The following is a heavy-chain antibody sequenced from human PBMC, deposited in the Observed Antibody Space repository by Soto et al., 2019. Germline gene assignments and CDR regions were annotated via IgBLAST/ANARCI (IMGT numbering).Heavy chain of an antibody. CDR3: ARDIGIGIFGFYYYYMDV. CDR2: ISSSSSYI. J-gene: IGHJ6*03. D-gene: IGHD3-3*01. Sequence: GGSLRLSCAASGFTFSSYSMNWVRQAPGKGLEWVSSISSSSSYIYYADSVKGRFTISRDNAKNSLYLQMNSLRAEDTAVYYCARDIGIGIFGFYYYYMDVWGKGTTVTVSS. V-gene: IGHV3-21*01. CDR1: GFTFSSYS.